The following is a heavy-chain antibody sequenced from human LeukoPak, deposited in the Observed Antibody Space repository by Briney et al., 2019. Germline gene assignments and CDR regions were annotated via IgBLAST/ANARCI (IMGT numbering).Heavy chain of an antibody. CDR3: ARGGKVVRGQNNWFDP. V-gene: IGHV4-38-2*02. Sequence: PSETLSLTCTVSGYSISSGYYWGWIRQPPGKGLEWIGSIYHSGSTYYNPSLKSRVTISVDTSKNQFSLKLSSVTAADTAVYYCARGGKVVRGQNNWFDPWGQGTLVTVSS. CDR2: IYHSGST. J-gene: IGHJ5*02. CDR1: GYSISSGYY. D-gene: IGHD3-10*01.